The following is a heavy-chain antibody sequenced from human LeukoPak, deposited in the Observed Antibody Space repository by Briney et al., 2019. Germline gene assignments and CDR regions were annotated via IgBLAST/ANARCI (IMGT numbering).Heavy chain of an antibody. CDR3: AKAPLGRCTGAICYSFDY. CDR2: IRSSSSTI. D-gene: IGHD2-8*02. CDR1: GFTFSSYE. Sequence: PGGSLRLSCAASGFTFSSYEMNWVRQAPGKGLEWVSYIRSSSSTIKYADSVKGRFTISRDNSKKTLYLQMNSLRAEDAAVYYCAKAPLGRCTGAICYSFDYWGQGTLVTVSS. J-gene: IGHJ4*02. V-gene: IGHV3-48*03.